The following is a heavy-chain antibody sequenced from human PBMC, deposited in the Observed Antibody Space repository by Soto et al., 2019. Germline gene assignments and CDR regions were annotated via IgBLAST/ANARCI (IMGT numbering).Heavy chain of an antibody. CDR2: IYYSGST. CDR1: GGSISSGDYY. V-gene: IGHV4-31*03. J-gene: IGHJ1*01. CDR3: ARSRGPGTYPHAFQP. Sequence: QVQLQESGPGLVKPSQTLSLTCTASGGSISSGDYYWSWMRQHPGKGLEWIGYIYYSGSTYYNPSHKRRVTISVDTSNTQFSLKLSSVTAADTAVYYCARSRGPGTYPHAFQPWGQGTLVTVSS. D-gene: IGHD1-26*01.